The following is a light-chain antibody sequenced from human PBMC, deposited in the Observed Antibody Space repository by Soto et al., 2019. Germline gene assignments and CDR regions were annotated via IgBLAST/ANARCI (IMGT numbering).Light chain of an antibody. Sequence: EIVMTQSPDTLSVSPGEIASLSFRASQSVAGSLAWYQQKPGQAPRLLIYDISTRAAAIPARFSGSGSGTDFTLTVSSLEPEDFALYYCQQRSNRITFGQGTRLEIK. CDR3: QQRSNRIT. CDR1: QSVAGS. V-gene: IGKV3-11*01. CDR2: DIS. J-gene: IGKJ5*01.